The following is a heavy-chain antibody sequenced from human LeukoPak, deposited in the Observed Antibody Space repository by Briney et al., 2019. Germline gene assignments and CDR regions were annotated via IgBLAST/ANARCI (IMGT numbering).Heavy chain of an antibody. D-gene: IGHD2-15*01. CDR3: ARGVSSSSGGFDY. V-gene: IGHV4-34*01. J-gene: IGHJ4*02. CDR2: INHSGST. CDR1: GGSFSGYY. Sequence: KPSETLSLTCAVYGGSFSGYYWSWIRQPPGKGLEWIGEINHSGSTNYNPSLKGRVTISVDTSKNQFSLKLSSVTAADTAVYYCARGVSSSSGGFDYWGQGTLVTVSS.